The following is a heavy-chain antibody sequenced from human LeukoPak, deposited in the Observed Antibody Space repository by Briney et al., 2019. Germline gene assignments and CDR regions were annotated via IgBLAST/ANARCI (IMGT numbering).Heavy chain of an antibody. CDR1: GGSISGYF. CDR2: IYTSGST. V-gene: IGHV4-4*07. D-gene: IGHD2-15*01. J-gene: IGHJ5*02. Sequence: SETLSLTCTVSGGSISGYFWNWIRQPAGKGLEWIGRIYTSGSTTYNPPLKSRVTMSVDTAKNQLSLKLSSVTAADTAVYYCARVMVVATTLAWLDPWGQGTLVTVSS. CDR3: ARVMVVATTLAWLDP.